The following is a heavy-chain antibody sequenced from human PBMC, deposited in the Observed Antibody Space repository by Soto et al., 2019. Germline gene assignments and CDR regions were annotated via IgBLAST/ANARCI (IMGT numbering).Heavy chain of an antibody. CDR1: GFTFGDYA. J-gene: IGHJ6*02. Sequence: GGSLRLSCTASGFTFGDYAMSWFRQAPGKGLEWVSVIYSGGSTYYADSVKGRFTISRDNAKNSLYLQMNSLRDEDTAVYYCARENSSGWYGYYYGMDVWGQGTTVTVSS. D-gene: IGHD6-19*01. CDR3: ARENSSGWYGYYYGMDV. V-gene: IGHV3-66*01. CDR2: IYSGGST.